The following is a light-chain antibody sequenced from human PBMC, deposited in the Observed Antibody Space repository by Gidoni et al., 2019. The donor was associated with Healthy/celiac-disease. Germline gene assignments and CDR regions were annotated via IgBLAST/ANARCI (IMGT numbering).Light chain of an antibody. CDR1: SSDVGGYNY. J-gene: IGLJ2*01. CDR2: DVS. CDR3: SSYTSSSTPVV. V-gene: IGLV2-14*03. Sequence: QSALTQPASVPGSPGQSITISCTGTSSDVGGYNYVSWYQQHPGKAPKPLIYDVSNRTSGVSNRFSGSKSGNTASLTISGLQAEDEADYYCSSYTSSSTPVVFGGGTKLTVL.